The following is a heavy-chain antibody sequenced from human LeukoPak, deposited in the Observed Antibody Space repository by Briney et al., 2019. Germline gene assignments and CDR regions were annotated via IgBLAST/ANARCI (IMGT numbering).Heavy chain of an antibody. Sequence: GGSLRLSCAASGFTFSSYAMHWVRQAPGKGLEWVAVISYGGSNKYYADSVKGRFTISRDNSKNTLYLQMNSLRAEDTAVYYCAREGGSGSYSSYFDYWGQGTLVTVSS. CDR3: AREGGSGSYSSYFDY. CDR2: ISYGGSNK. CDR1: GFTFSSYA. D-gene: IGHD1-26*01. V-gene: IGHV3-30-3*01. J-gene: IGHJ4*02.